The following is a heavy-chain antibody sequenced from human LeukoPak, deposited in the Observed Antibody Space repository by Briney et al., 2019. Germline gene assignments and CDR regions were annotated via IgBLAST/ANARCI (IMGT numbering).Heavy chain of an antibody. J-gene: IGHJ4*02. V-gene: IGHV3-53*01. CDR3: ARGPAACTSSCYGYLDY. Sequence: GESLRLSCADVSGNYMAWVRQAPGKGLEWVSVIYSGGDAYYPDSVRGRFTVSRDTSKHTLYLQMNSLRPEDTAVYYCARGPAACTSSCYGYLDYWGPGTLVTVSS. D-gene: IGHD2-2*01. CDR1: VSGNY. CDR2: IYSGGDA.